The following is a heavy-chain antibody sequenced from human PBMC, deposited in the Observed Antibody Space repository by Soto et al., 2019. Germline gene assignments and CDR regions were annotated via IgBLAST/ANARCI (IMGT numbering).Heavy chain of an antibody. CDR3: ARNVDTAGTTRYYGIDV. CDR2: IYPGDSDT. D-gene: IGHD5-18*01. CDR1: GYSFTSYW. V-gene: IGHV5-51*01. J-gene: IGHJ6*02. Sequence: GESLKISCKGSGYSFTSYWIGWVRQMPGKGLEWMGIIYPGDSDTRYSPSFQGQVTISADKSISTAYLQWSSLKASDAAMYYCARNVDTAGTTRYYGIDVRGQGTTVTGSS.